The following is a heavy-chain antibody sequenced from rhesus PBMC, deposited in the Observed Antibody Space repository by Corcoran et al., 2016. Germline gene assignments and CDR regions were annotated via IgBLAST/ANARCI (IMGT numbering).Heavy chain of an antibody. CDR1: GGSIRSNY. Sequence: QLQLQESGPGLVKPSETLSLTCAVSGGSIRSNYWSWIRPPPGTGLELIGRISGSGLGTDYNPSLKSRITMSTDASKNQLSLKLSSVTAADTAVYYCAGLFLYRFDVWGPGVLVTVSS. CDR2: ISGSGLGT. J-gene: IGHJ5-1*01. CDR3: AGLFLYRFDV. V-gene: IGHV4-173*01.